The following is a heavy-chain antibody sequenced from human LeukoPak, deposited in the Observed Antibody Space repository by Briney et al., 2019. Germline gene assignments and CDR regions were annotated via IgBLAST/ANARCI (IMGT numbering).Heavy chain of an antibody. V-gene: IGHV3-23*01. J-gene: IGHJ1*01. CDR3: AKDPANQLLYPAHFSH. CDR1: GFTFSSYV. CDR2: ISGSGVST. Sequence: GGSLRLSCAASGFTFSSYVMSWVRQARGKGLEWVSPISGSGVSTSYAHSVKGRFTISRDNSKNTLYLHMNSLRAEDTAIYFCAKDPANQLLYPAHFSHWGQGTLVTVSS. D-gene: IGHD2-2*01.